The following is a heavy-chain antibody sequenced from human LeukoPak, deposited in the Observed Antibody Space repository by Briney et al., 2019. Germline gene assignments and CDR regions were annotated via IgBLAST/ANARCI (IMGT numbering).Heavy chain of an antibody. CDR3: ARHGILTDHSIRY. J-gene: IGHJ4*02. CDR2: IHYTGIT. Sequence: PSETLSLTCTLSGGSLTTNTFYWGWIRQPPGKGLEWIGTIHYTGITHYNPSLKSRITISVGTSKNHFSLNLTSVTAADTAVYFCARHGILTDHSIRYWGQGLLVTVSS. V-gene: IGHV4-39*01. D-gene: IGHD3-9*01. CDR1: GGSLTTNTFY.